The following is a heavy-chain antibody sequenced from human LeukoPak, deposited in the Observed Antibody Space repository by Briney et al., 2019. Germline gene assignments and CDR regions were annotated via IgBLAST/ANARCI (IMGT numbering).Heavy chain of an antibody. CDR2: IYSGGST. CDR3: AKDDDWGRYKH. D-gene: IGHD3-16*01. Sequence: GGSLRLSCAASEFSVGSNYMTWVRQAPGKGLEWVSLIYSGGSTYYADSVKGRFTISRDNSKNTLYLQMNSLRAEDTAVYYCAKDDDWGRYKHWGQGTLVTVSS. CDR1: EFSVGSNY. V-gene: IGHV3-66*01. J-gene: IGHJ1*01.